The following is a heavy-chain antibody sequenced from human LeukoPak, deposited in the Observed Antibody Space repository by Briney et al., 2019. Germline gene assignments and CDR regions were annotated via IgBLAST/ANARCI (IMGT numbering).Heavy chain of an antibody. CDR1: GGSISSYY. V-gene: IGHV4-59*12. J-gene: IGHJ4*02. CDR3: ARDRYYYDSSGPYYFDY. Sequence: SETLSLTCTVSGGSISSYYWSWIRQPPGKGLEWIGYIYYSGSTNYNPSLKSRVTMSVDTSKNQFSLKLSSVTAADTAVYHCARDRYYYDSSGPYYFDYWGQGTLVTVSS. CDR2: IYYSGST. D-gene: IGHD3-22*01.